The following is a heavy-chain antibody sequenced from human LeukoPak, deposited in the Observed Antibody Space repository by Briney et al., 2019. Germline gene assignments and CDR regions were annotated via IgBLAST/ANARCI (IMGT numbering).Heavy chain of an antibody. CDR3: ARSSDWGNWFDP. CDR1: GGSISSYY. Sequence: SETLSLTCTVSGGSISSYYWSWIRQPPGKGLEWIGFVYYTGNTNYSPSLESRVTLSVDTSMNQFSLKLRSVTAADTAVYYCARSSDWGNWFDPWGQGTLVTVSS. CDR2: VYYTGNT. V-gene: IGHV4-59*01. J-gene: IGHJ5*02. D-gene: IGHD6-19*01.